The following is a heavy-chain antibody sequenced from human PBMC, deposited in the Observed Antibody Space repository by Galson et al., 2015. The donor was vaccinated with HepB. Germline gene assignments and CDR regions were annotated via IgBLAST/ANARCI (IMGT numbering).Heavy chain of an antibody. Sequence: SLRLSCAASGFTFSSYSMNWVRQAPGRGLEWVPFISSSSRYIYYADSVKGRFTISRDKAKNSLYLQMNSLRADGTAVYYCARSYCSGGSCYSGDVYDIWGQGTMVTVSS. CDR2: ISSSSRYI. D-gene: IGHD2-15*01. CDR3: ARSYCSGGSCYSGDVYDI. V-gene: IGHV3-21*01. J-gene: IGHJ3*02. CDR1: GFTFSSYS.